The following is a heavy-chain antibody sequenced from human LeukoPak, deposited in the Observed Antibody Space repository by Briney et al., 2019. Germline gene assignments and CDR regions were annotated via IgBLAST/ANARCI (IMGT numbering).Heavy chain of an antibody. CDR1: GGSISGYY. CDR3: ARHLYSGYDRVFDY. V-gene: IGHV4-59*08. CDR2: VYYNGIT. D-gene: IGHD5-12*01. Sequence: SETLSLTCTVSGGSISGYYWIWIRQPPGKGPEWIGYVYYNGITNYNPSLKSRVTISVDTSKSQFSLKLSSVTAADTAVYFCARHLYSGYDRVFDYWGQGSLVTVSS. J-gene: IGHJ4*02.